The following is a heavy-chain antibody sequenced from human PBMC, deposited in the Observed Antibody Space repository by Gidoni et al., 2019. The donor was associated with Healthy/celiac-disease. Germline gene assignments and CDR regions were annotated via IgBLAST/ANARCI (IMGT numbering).Heavy chain of an antibody. J-gene: IGHJ6*02. CDR1: GGSISSYY. V-gene: IGHV4-59*01. Sequence: QVQLQESGPGLVKPSENLSLTCTVAGGSISSYYWSWIRQPPGKGLEWIGYIYYSGSTNYNPSLKSRVTISVDTSKTQFSLKLSSVTAADTAVYYCASSGVITMVRGVNFYYYYGMDVWGQGTTVTVSS. CDR2: IYYSGST. CDR3: ASSGVITMVRGVNFYYYYGMDV. D-gene: IGHD3-10*01.